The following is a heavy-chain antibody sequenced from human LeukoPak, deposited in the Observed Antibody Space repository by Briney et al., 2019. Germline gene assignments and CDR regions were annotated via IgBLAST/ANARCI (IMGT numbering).Heavy chain of an antibody. CDR3: ARYSRYCSGGSCSTPFDY. D-gene: IGHD2-15*01. J-gene: IGHJ4*02. CDR2: ISSSSSYI. Sequence: PGGSLRLSCAASGFTFSSYSMNWVRQAPGKGLEWVSSISSSSSYIYYADSVKGRFTISRDNAKNSLYLQMNSLRAEDTAVYYCARYSRYCSGGSCSTPFDYWGQGTLVTVS. CDR1: GFTFSSYS. V-gene: IGHV3-21*01.